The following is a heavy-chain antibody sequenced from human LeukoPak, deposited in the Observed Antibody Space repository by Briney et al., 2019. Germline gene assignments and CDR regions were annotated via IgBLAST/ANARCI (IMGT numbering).Heavy chain of an antibody. CDR3: ARGPRYSSSWSLGGWFDP. V-gene: IGHV4-34*01. CDR1: GGSFSGYY. CDR2: INHSGST. Sequence: SETLPLTCAVYGGSFSGYYWSWIRQPPGKGLEWIGEINHSGSTNYNPSLKSRVTISVDTSKNQFSLKLSSVTAADTAVYYCARGPRYSSSWSLGGWFDPWGQGTLVTVSS. D-gene: IGHD6-13*01. J-gene: IGHJ5*02.